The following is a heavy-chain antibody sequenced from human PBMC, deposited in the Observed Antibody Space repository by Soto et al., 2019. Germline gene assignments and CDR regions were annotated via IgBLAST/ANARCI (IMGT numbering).Heavy chain of an antibody. V-gene: IGHV4-30-4*08. Sequence: SETLSLTCTVSGGSISGDYYHWTWIRQSPGKGLEWIGYVFHSGSVLYNPSLKSRLNISVDTSKNQFSLRLSSVTAADTAVYFCAREDDGGDRDYYGLDVWGQGTTVTVSS. D-gene: IGHD2-21*02. CDR3: AREDDGGDRDYYGLDV. J-gene: IGHJ6*02. CDR1: GGSISGDYYH. CDR2: VFHSGSV.